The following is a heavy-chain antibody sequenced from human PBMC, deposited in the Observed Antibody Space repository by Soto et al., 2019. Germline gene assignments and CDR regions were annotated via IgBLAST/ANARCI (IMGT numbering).Heavy chain of an antibody. V-gene: IGHV4-4*02. Sequence: SETLSLTCAVSGGSFTSNNWWTWVRQPPGQGLEWIGEIYRTGSTNYNPSLKSRVTISLDKSENQFSLKVTALTAADTAVYYCASRDPGTSVDYWGQGTLVTVSS. D-gene: IGHD1-7*01. J-gene: IGHJ4*02. CDR1: GGSFTSNNW. CDR3: ASRDPGTSVDY. CDR2: IYRTGST.